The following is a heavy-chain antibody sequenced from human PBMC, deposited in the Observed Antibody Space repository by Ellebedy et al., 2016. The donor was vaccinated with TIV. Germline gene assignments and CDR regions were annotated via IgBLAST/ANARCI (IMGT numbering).Heavy chain of an antibody. D-gene: IGHD2-15*01. CDR1: GGSFSGY. CDR2: VSDGGST. J-gene: IGHJ5*02. CDR3: ASHCSGGTCYFRFDP. V-gene: IGHV4-34*01. Sequence: SETLSLTCAVYGGSFSGYWSWIRQPPGKGLEWIGEVSDGGSTKYNLSLKSRVTISVDTSKNQFSLNLISVTAADTAVYYCASHCSGGTCYFRFDPWGQGTLVTVSS.